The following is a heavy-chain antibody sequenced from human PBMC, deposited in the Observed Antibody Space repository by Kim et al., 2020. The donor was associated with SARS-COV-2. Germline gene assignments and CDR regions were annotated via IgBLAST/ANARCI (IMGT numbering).Heavy chain of an antibody. CDR1: GFTFSSYS. CDR3: AKGANARYFDWLSIPDWFDP. J-gene: IGHJ5*02. V-gene: IGHV3-23*01. D-gene: IGHD3-9*01. CDR2: IKVSGGGH. Sequence: GGSLRLSCAASGFTFSSYSMSWVSQAPGTVIEWVSDIKVSGGGHCYADSVKGRFTNARDNSKNTLYLQMNSLRAEDTAVYYCAKGANARYFDWLSIPDWFDPWGQRTLVTVSS.